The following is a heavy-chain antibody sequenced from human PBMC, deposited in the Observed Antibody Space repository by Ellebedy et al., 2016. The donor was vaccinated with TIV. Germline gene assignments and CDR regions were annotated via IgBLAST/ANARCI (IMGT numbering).Heavy chain of an antibody. CDR3: ARHELRDDSSGYYPNWFDP. V-gene: IGHV4-39*01. CDR1: GGSISSSSYY. CDR2: IYYSGST. Sequence: MPSETLSLTCTVSGGSISSSSYYWGWIRQPPGKGLEWIGSIYYSGSTYYNPSLKSRVTISVDTSKNQFSLKLSSVTAADTAVYYCARHELRDDSSGYYPNWFDPWGQGTLVTVSS. J-gene: IGHJ5*02. D-gene: IGHD3-22*01.